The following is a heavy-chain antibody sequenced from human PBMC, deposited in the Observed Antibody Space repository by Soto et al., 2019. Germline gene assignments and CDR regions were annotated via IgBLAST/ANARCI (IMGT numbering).Heavy chain of an antibody. D-gene: IGHD3-16*01. CDR1: GFTFSEYA. J-gene: IGHJ4*02. V-gene: IGHV3-23*01. CDR3: AKDGVRWGRHDYSDC. CDR2: FSTSGDPT. Sequence: EVQLLESGGGLVQPGGSLRLACEASGFTFSEYAMSWVRQAPGKGLAWVSSFSTSGDPTSYADSVRGRFTISRDISKSTLYLQMTSLRADDTAIYYCAKDGVRWGRHDYSDCWGLGTLVTVSS.